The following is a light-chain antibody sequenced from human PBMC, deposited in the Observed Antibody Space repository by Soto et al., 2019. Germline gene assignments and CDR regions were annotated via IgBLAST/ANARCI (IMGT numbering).Light chain of an antibody. V-gene: IGKV2-28*01. CDR1: ESLLYNNTYNY. J-gene: IGKJ5*01. CDR2: FGS. Sequence: VMTPSPLTLPVTPGAPASISCRSSESLLYNNTYNYLDWYVQKPGQSPQLLIYFGSNRAPGVHDRFSGSGSGTDFTLKINRVEAEDVGTYYCMQALQSLTFGQGTRLEIK. CDR3: MQALQSLT.